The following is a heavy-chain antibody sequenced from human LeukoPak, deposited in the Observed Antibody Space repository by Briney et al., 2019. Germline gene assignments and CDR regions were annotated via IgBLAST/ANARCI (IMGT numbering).Heavy chain of an antibody. CDR3: ATETNGRHYDY. J-gene: IGHJ4*02. D-gene: IGHD1-14*01. V-gene: IGHV3-21*06. Sequence: GGSLRLSCAASGFTFSSYSMNWVRQAPGKGLEWVASIGPTGSDRYHADSIKGRFTISRDNANNFLYLQMNSLRAEDTAVYYCATETNGRHYDYWGQGTLLTVSS. CDR2: IGPTGSDR. CDR1: GFTFSSYS.